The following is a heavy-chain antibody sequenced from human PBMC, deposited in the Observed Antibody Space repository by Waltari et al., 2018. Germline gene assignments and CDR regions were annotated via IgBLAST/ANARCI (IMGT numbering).Heavy chain of an antibody. CDR2: IYTSGST. CDR1: ARAISSGSAC. D-gene: IGHD6-6*01. CDR3: ARGGGIAARPNWFDP. J-gene: IGHJ5*02. V-gene: IGHV4-61*02. Sequence: QVQLQESGPGLVKPSQTLSLTCTVSARAISSGSACCSWIRPPAGKGLEWIGRIYTSGSTNYNPSLKSRVTISVDTSKNQFSLKLSSVTAADTAVYYCARGGGIAARPNWFDPWGQGTLVTVSS.